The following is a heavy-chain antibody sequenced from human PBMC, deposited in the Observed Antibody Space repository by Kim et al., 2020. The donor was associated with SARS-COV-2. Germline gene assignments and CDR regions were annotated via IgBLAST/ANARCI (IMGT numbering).Heavy chain of an antibody. CDR3: NTDGREY. CDR2: IKSKTDGEKT. J-gene: IGHJ4*03. CDR1: GFTFSNAR. D-gene: IGHD1-26*01. Sequence: GGSLRLSCAASGFTFSNARMSWVRQAPGKGLEWVGCIKSKTDGEKTHYAAPVKGRFTISRDDSKNTLYVQINSLKTEDTALYYCNTDGREYWGHGTLVTVSS. V-gene: IGHV3-15*01.